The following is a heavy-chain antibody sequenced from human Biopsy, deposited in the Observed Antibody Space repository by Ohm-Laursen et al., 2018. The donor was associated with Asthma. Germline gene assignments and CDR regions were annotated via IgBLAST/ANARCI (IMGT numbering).Heavy chain of an antibody. J-gene: IGHJ2*01. CDR3: ARVPTTLRYFDL. CDR1: GGSVSSGSYY. D-gene: IGHD2-15*01. CDR2: ISYSGST. V-gene: IGHV4-61*01. Sequence: SDTLSLTCTVSGGSVSSGSYYWSWIRQPPGKGLAWVSYISYSGSTDYNPSLKSRLTISMDTSKNQFSLKLSSVTVADTAVYYCARVPTTLRYFDLWGRGTLVTVSS.